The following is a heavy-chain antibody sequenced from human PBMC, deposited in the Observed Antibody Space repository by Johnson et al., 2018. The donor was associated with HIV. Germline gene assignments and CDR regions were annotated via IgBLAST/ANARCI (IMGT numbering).Heavy chain of an antibody. Sequence: QLQLVESGGGLVKPGGSLRLSCAASGFTFSDYHMTWIRQAPGKGLEGVSYINSAGGTKHYADSVKGRFTISRDNSKNTLYLQMNSLRAEDTAVYYCAKDEIAAPLAFDIWGQGTMVTVSS. CDR1: GFTFSDYH. CDR3: AKDEIAAPLAFDI. CDR2: INSAGGTK. V-gene: IGHV3-11*04. D-gene: IGHD6-25*01. J-gene: IGHJ3*02.